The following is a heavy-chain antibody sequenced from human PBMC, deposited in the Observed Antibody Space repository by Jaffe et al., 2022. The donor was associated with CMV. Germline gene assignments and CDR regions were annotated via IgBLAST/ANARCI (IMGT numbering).Heavy chain of an antibody. Sequence: QVQLVESGGGVVQPGRSLRLSCAASGFTFSSYGMHWVRQAPGKGLEWVAVIWYDGSNKYYADSVKGRFTISRDNSKNTLYLQMNSLRAEDTAVYYCARDYSSAPFYYYYYMDVWGKGTTVTVSS. CDR3: ARDYSSAPFYYYYYMDV. CDR1: GFTFSSYG. V-gene: IGHV3-33*08. J-gene: IGHJ6*03. CDR2: IWYDGSNK. D-gene: IGHD2-15*01.